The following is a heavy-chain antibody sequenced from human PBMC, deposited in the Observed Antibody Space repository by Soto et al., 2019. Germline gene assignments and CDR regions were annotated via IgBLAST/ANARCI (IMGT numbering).Heavy chain of an antibody. Sequence: SGGGLVKPGGSLRLSCAASGFTFSSYSMNWVRQAPGKGLEWVSSISSSSSYIYYADSVKGRFTISRDNAKNSLYLQMNSLRAEDTAVYYCARAHMVRGVTPFDYWGQGTLVTVSS. J-gene: IGHJ4*02. D-gene: IGHD3-10*01. CDR1: GFTFSSYS. V-gene: IGHV3-21*01. CDR2: ISSSSSYI. CDR3: ARAHMVRGVTPFDY.